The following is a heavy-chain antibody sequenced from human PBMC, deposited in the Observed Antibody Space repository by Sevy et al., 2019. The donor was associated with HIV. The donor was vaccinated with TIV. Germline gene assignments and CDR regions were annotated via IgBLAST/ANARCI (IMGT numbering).Heavy chain of an antibody. V-gene: IGHV3-11*01. CDR2: ITSSGDTI. Sequence: GGSLRLSCAASGFTFSDYYMTWIRQAPGKGLGRVAYITSSGDTIYYADSVKGRFTISRDNAKNSLYLQMNNLRAEDTAVYYCAREYDYSHYAFDYWGQGTLVTVSS. J-gene: IGHJ4*02. CDR3: AREYDYSHYAFDY. CDR1: GFTFSDYY. D-gene: IGHD4-4*01.